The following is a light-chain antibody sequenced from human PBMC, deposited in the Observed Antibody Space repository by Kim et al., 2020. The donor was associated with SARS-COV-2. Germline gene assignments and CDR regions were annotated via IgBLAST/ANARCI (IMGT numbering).Light chain of an antibody. Sequence: LGPTVRITCQGNSLRTYSASWYQQKPGQAPVLVFSARNNRPSGIPDRFSGSSSGDTTSLTLAGAQAEDEADYYCTSRDSSGNHLVFGGGTQLTVL. V-gene: IGLV3-19*01. CDR2: ARN. CDR3: TSRDSSGNHLV. J-gene: IGLJ2*01. CDR1: SLRTYS.